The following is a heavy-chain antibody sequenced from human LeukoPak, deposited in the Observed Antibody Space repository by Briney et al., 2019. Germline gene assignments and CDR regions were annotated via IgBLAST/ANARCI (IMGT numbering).Heavy chain of an antibody. D-gene: IGHD2-8*02. CDR3: AKVWWTTFDYFDY. J-gene: IGHJ4*02. V-gene: IGHV3-23*01. CDR2: ISGSGGST. CDR1: GFTFSSYG. Sequence: PGGSLRLSCAASGFTFSSYGMHWVRQAPGKGLEWVSGISGSGGSTYYADSVKGRFTITRDNSKNTLYLQMNSLRAEDTAVCYCAKVWWTTFDYFDYWGQGTLVTVSS.